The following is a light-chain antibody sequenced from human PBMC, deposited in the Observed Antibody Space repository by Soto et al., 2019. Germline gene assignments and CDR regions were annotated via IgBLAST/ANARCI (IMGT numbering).Light chain of an antibody. V-gene: IGKV2-28*01. Sequence: DIVLTHSPLSLPVTPGEPASISCSPSQSLLHSNGNIYLDWYLQKPGQSPQLRIYLGSIRASGVPDRFSGSGSGTDFTLKITRVEAEDVGVYYCMQAIQAPRTFGLGTKVEIK. CDR2: LGS. CDR3: MQAIQAPRT. CDR1: QSLLHSNGNIY. J-gene: IGKJ1*01.